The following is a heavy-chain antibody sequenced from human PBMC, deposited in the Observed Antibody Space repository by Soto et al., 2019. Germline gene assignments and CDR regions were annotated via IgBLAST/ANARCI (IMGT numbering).Heavy chain of an antibody. V-gene: IGHV1-18*01. D-gene: IGHD1-1*01. CDR1: GYTFTSYG. J-gene: IGHJ5*02. CDR2: ISAYNGNT. CDR3: ARSSRGGELEGGSVNWFDP. Sequence: QVQLVQSGAEVKKPGASVKVSCKASGYTFTSYGISWVRQAPGQGLEWMGWISAYNGNTNYAQKLQGRVTMTTDTSTSSDYMELRSLRSDDTAVYYCARSSRGGELEGGSVNWFDPWGQGTLVTVSS.